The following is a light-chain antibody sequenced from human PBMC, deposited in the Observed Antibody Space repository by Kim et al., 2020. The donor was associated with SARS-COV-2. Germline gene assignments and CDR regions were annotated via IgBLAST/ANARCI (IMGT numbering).Light chain of an antibody. J-gene: IGKJ5*01. Sequence: DIQMTQSPSSLSASVGDRVTITCRASQDIGNDLGWYQQSPGRAPKRLIYGASNLQSGVPSRFSGSGSETEFTLTINSLQPEDFATYFCLQRRTYPITFGQGTRLGIK. CDR2: GAS. CDR3: LQRRTYPIT. CDR1: QDIGND. V-gene: IGKV1-17*01.